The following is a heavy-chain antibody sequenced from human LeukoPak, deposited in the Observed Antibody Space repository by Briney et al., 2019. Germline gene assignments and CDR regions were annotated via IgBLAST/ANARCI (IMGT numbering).Heavy chain of an antibody. J-gene: IGHJ4*02. Sequence: PGGSLRLSCAASRFTFSNYAMSWVRQAPGKGLEWVSGISGSGGSTYYADSVKGRFTISRDNSKNTLFLQMISLRAEDTAVYYCAKEGYYGSGSPLDYWGQGTLVTVSS. V-gene: IGHV3-23*01. CDR3: AKEGYYGSGSPLDY. CDR1: RFTFSNYA. CDR2: ISGSGGST. D-gene: IGHD3-10*01.